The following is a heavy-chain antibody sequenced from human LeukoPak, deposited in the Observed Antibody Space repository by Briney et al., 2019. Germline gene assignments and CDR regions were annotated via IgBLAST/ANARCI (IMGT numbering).Heavy chain of an antibody. J-gene: IGHJ6*03. Sequence: GGTLRLSCAASGFTFSDYYMSWIRQAPGKGLEWVSYISSSGSTIYYADSVKGRFTISRDNAKNSLYLQMNSLRAEDTAVYYCARGQMSDLPPYYYYMDVWGKGTTVTVSS. D-gene: IGHD2-21*02. CDR3: ARGQMSDLPPYYYYMDV. V-gene: IGHV3-11*04. CDR2: ISSSGSTI. CDR1: GFTFSDYY.